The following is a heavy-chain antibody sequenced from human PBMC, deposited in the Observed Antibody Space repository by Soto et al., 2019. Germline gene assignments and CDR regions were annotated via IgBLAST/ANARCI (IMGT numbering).Heavy chain of an antibody. CDR2: ISYHGVTQ. D-gene: IGHD5-12*01. CDR1: GFTFSNYA. CDR3: ARDPLVPTPSEYCFDY. J-gene: IGHJ4*02. Sequence: GGSLRLSCAASGFTFSNYALHWVRQAPGKGLEWLAVISYHGVTQYYADSVKGRFTISRDNSKNMLYLQMKSLRDEDTAVYYCARDPLVPTPSEYCFDYWGQGSLVTVSS. V-gene: IGHV3-30-3*01.